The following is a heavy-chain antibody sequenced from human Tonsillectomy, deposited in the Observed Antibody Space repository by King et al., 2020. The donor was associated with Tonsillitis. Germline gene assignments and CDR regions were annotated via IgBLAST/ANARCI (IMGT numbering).Heavy chain of an antibody. Sequence: VQLVESGGGLVQPGGSLRLSCAASGFTVSSNYMSWVRQAPGKGLEWVSLMYSGGSTYYADSVKGRFTISRHNSKNTLYLQMNSLRAEDTAVYYCASAGPDYGDYPGYYYYMDVWGKGTTVTVSS. V-gene: IGHV3-53*04. D-gene: IGHD4-17*01. CDR3: ASAGPDYGDYPGYYYYMDV. CDR1: GFTVSSNY. CDR2: MYSGGST. J-gene: IGHJ6*03.